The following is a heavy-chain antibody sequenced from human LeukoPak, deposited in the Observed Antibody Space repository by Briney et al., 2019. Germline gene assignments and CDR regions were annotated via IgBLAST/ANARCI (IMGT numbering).Heavy chain of an antibody. V-gene: IGHV1-2*02. Sequence: ASVKVSCKASGYSLTGYYIHWVRQAPGQGLECLGWINPNSGGTDFAQKFQGRVTMTSDTSISTAYMELSGLRSDDTAVYYCARDLEQWPNYWGQGTLVTVSS. J-gene: IGHJ4*02. CDR2: INPNSGGT. CDR1: GYSLTGYY. D-gene: IGHD6-19*01. CDR3: ARDLEQWPNY.